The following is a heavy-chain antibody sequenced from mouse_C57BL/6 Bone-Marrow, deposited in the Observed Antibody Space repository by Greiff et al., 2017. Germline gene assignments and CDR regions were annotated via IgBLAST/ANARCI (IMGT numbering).Heavy chain of an antibody. CDR3: TDYYYGSWYFDV. D-gene: IGHD1-1*01. CDR1: GFTFSNYW. CDR2: IRLKSDNYAT. Sequence: EVKVEESGGGLVQPGGSMKLSCVASGFTFSNYWMNWVRQSPEKGLEWVAQIRLKSDNYATHYAESVKGRFTISRDDSKSSVYLQMNNLRAEDTGIYYCTDYYYGSWYFDVWGTGTTVTVSS. J-gene: IGHJ1*03. V-gene: IGHV6-3*01.